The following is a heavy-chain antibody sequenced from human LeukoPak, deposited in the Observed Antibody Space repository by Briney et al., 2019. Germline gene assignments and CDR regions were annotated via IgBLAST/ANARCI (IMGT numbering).Heavy chain of an antibody. CDR2: IYYSGTT. D-gene: IGHD1-1*01. V-gene: IGHV4-59*01. CDR1: GGSISSYY. CDR3: TSWRSGYFDY. Sequence: PSETLSLTCTVSGGSISSYYWSWMRQPPGKGLEWIGYIYYSGTTNYNPSLKSRVTKSVDTSKNQFSLKLTSVTAADRPVYYCTSWRSGYFDYWGQGSLVTVSS. J-gene: IGHJ4*02.